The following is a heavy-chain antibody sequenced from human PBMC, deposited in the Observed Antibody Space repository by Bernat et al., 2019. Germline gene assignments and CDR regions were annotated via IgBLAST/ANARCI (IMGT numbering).Heavy chain of an antibody. CDR2: IWYDGSIQ. V-gene: IGHV3-33*08. Sequence: QVQLVESGGGVVQPGRSLRLSCAASGFTFSSYGMHWVRQAPGKGLEWVAVIWYDGSIQYYEDSVKGRFTISRDNSKNTVYLQMNSLRAEDTAVYYCARALGVQSGYFDYWGQGTLVTVSS. CDR1: GFTFSSYG. J-gene: IGHJ4*02. D-gene: IGHD3-10*01. CDR3: ARALGVQSGYFDY.